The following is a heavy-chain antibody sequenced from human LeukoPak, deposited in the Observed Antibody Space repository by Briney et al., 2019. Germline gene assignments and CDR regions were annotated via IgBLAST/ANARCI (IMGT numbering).Heavy chain of an antibody. CDR3: ASYSGIYSAFEI. CDR2: IFYNGGP. Sequence: PSETLSLTCTASGDSITNSNYYWGWVRQSPGRGLEWLGNIFYNGGPYYNPSFKSRVVISVDTSKNHFSLTLNAVTAADTAVYHCASYSGIYSAFEIWSQGTLVTVSS. V-gene: IGHV4-39*07. D-gene: IGHD1-26*01. CDR1: GDSITNSNYY. J-gene: IGHJ3*02.